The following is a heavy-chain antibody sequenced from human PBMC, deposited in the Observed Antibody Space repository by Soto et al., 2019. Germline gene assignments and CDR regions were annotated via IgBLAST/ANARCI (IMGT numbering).Heavy chain of an antibody. V-gene: IGHV4-30-2*01. D-gene: IGHD5-12*01. CDR3: ASRRDGYNYYGY. CDR1: GGSISSGGYS. CDR2: IYHSGST. Sequence: LQLQESGSGLVKPSQTLSLTCAVSGGSISSGGYSWSWIRQPPGKGLEWIGYIYHSGSTYYNPSLKSRVTIPVDRSKNQFSLRLRSVTAADTAVYYSASRRDGYNYYGYWGQGTLVTVSS. J-gene: IGHJ4*02.